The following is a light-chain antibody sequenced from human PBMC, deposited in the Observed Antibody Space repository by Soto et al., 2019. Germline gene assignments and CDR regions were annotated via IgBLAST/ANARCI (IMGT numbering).Light chain of an antibody. CDR3: SSYTTSNTRQIV. V-gene: IGLV2-14*01. J-gene: IGLJ1*01. Sequence: QSALTQPASVSGSPGQSITISCTGTSSDVGGYNYVSWYQQHPGKAPKFMIYDVSNRPSGVSNLFSGSKSGNTASLTISGLQAEDEADYYCSSYTTSNTRQIVFGTGTKLTVL. CDR1: SSDVGGYNY. CDR2: DVS.